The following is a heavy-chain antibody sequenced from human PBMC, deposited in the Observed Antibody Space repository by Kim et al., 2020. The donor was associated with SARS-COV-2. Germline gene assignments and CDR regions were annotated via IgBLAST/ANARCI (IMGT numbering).Heavy chain of an antibody. CDR1: GFTFSDYY. V-gene: IGHV3-11*01. Sequence: GGSLRLSCAASGFTFSDYYMSWIRQAPGKGLEWVSYISSSGSTINYADSVKGRFTISRDNAKNSLYLQMNSLRADDTAVYYCARGPNFLGGPSYYYYMDVWGKGTTVTVSS. J-gene: IGHJ6*03. CDR3: ARGPNFLGGPSYYYYMDV. D-gene: IGHD3-16*01. CDR2: ISSSGSTI.